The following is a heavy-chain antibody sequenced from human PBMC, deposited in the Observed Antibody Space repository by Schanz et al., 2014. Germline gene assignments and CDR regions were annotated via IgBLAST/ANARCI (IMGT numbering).Heavy chain of an antibody. V-gene: IGHV3-53*01. Sequence: EMQLVESGGGLIQPGGSLRLSCAASGFTVTSYYMSWVRQAPGKGLEWVSVIYSGDNTYYADSVKGRFTISRDNSKNTFCLQMNSLRAAASSFSFFASLIGTTSAHFFFLSFWGPGPSFPFSS. CDR3: ASLIGTTSAHFFFLSF. CDR1: GFTVTSYY. CDR2: IYSGDNT. J-gene: IGHJ6*02. D-gene: IGHD1-7*01.